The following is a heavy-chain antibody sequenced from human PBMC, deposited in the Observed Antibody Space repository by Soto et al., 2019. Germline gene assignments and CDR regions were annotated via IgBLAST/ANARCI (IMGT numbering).Heavy chain of an antibody. V-gene: IGHV1-24*01. CDR1: GYSLSDLS. D-gene: IGHD2-2*01. J-gene: IGHJ4*02. CDR2: LDAEDGET. CDR3: AALPRTIERTPAAIWSFDS. Sequence: ASVKVSCKVSGYSLSDLSIHWVRQAPGKGLEWMGGLDAEDGETIYAQKLQGRGTMTEDTSTDTAYMELSSLTSEDTAMYYCAALPRTIERTPAAIWSFDSWGQGTLVTVSS.